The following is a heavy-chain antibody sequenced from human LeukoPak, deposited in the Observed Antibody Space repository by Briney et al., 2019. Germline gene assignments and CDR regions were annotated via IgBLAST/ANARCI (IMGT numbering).Heavy chain of an antibody. Sequence: ASXXXXCKASGYTFTSYGISWVRQAPGQGLEWMGWISAYNGNTNYAQKLQGRVTMTTDTSTSTAYMELRSLRSDDTAVYYCARDPYYYDSSGYYDWGQGTLVTVSS. CDR1: GYTFTSYG. CDR3: ARDPYYYDSSGYYD. V-gene: IGHV1-18*01. J-gene: IGHJ4*02. CDR2: ISAYNGNT. D-gene: IGHD3-22*01.